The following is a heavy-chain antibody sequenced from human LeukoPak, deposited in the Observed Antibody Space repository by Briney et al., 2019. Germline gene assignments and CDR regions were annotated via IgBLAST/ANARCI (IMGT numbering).Heavy chain of an antibody. Sequence: PGGSLRLSCAASGFTFSSYAMHWVRQAPGKGLEYVSAISSNGGSTYYANSVKGRFTISRDNSKNTLYLQMGSPRAEDMAVYYCAREGATAAFDIWGQGTMVTVSS. CDR2: ISSNGGST. V-gene: IGHV3-64*01. D-gene: IGHD1-26*01. CDR3: AREGATAAFDI. CDR1: GFTFSSYA. J-gene: IGHJ3*02.